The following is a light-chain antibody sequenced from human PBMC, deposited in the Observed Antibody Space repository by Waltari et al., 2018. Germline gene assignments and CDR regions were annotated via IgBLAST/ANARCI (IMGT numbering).Light chain of an antibody. CDR3: QHYYSYPLT. Sequence: DIQMTQSPSTLSASVGDRVTITCRASQSISSWLAWYQQKPGKPPKLLIDKASSLESGVPSRFSGSGSGTEFTLTINSLQPDDFATYYCQHYYSYPLTFGGGTKVEIK. J-gene: IGKJ4*01. CDR1: QSISSW. CDR2: KAS. V-gene: IGKV1-5*03.